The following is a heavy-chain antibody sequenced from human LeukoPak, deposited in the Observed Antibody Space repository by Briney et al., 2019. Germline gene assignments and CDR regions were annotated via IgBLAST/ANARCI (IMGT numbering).Heavy chain of an antibody. CDR2: ITYDGSAS. J-gene: IGHJ3*02. CDR3: ARDGKSGSEDGFDI. Sequence: PGGSLRLSCAASGFPFNSFTMHWVRQAPGKGLEWVALITYDGSASYYSDSVKGRFSVSRDNSKSTLDLQMNSLGADDTAVYYCARDGKSGSEDGFDIWGQGTVVTVSS. D-gene: IGHD1-26*01. V-gene: IGHV3-30*04. CDR1: GFPFNSFT.